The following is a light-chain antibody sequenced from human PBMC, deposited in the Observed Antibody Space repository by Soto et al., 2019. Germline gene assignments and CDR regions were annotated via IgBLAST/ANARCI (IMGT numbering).Light chain of an antibody. CDR2: DVS. CDR3: QQFSSYPIT. J-gene: IGKJ5*01. V-gene: IGKV1-13*02. CDR1: QDIRGA. Sequence: AIQLTQSPYSLSASVGDRVTITCRASQDIRGALAWYQQKPGKAPKILLYDVSTLESGVPSRFSGSGSGTDFTLTISSLQPVDFATYYCQQFSSYPITFGQGTRLEIK.